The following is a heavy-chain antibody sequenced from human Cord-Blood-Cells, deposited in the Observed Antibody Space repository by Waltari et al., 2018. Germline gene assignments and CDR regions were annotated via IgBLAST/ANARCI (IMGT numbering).Heavy chain of an antibody. Sequence: QVQLQQWGAGLLKPSETLSLTCAVYGGSFSGYYWSWIRQPPGKGLEWIGEINHSGSTNSNRSLKSRVTISVDTSKNQFALKLSSVTAADTAVYYCARVVPTYCSSTSCYRIYWYFDLWGRGTLVTVSS. CDR1: GGSFSGYY. D-gene: IGHD2-2*01. CDR2: INHSGST. CDR3: ARVVPTYCSSTSCYRIYWYFDL. V-gene: IGHV4-34*01. J-gene: IGHJ2*01.